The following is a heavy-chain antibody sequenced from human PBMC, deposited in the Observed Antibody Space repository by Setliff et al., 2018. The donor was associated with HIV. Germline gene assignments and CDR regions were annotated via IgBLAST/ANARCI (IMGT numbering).Heavy chain of an antibody. CDR1: DYPFSNFG. Sequence: ASVKVSCKASDYPFSNFGISWVRQAPGQGLEWMGWINPKFGGTLYAQKFQDRVVMTRDLSTTTVYMELSRLTSGDTALYFCARDLSTHWSGYSLAYWGQGTPVTVSS. J-gene: IGHJ4*02. D-gene: IGHD3-3*01. V-gene: IGHV1-2*02. CDR2: INPKFGGT. CDR3: ARDLSTHWSGYSLAY.